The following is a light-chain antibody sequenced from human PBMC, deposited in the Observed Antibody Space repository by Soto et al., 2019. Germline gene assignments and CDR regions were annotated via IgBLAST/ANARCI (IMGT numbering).Light chain of an antibody. Sequence: EIVLTQSPGTLSLSRGERATLSCRASQSVSSSYLAWYQQKPGQAPRLLIYGASSRATGIPDRFSGSGSGTDFTLTISRLEPEDFAVYYCQQYGSSLGYTFGQGTKLEIK. V-gene: IGKV3-20*01. J-gene: IGKJ2*01. CDR1: QSVSSSY. CDR3: QQYGSSLGYT. CDR2: GAS.